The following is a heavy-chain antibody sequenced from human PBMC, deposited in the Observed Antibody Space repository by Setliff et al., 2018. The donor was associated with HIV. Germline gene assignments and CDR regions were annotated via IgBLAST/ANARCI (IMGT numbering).Heavy chain of an antibody. CDR1: GFTFGSYA. D-gene: IGHD3-22*01. J-gene: IGHJ6*03. Sequence: GGSLRLSCAPSGFTFGSYAMSWVRQAPGKGLEWVSVISGSGDSTFYADSLKGRFTISRDNSKNTLYLQMNSLRAEDTAVYYCVRDAYYYHSSGYYRIQYYYYMDVWGKGTTVTVSS. CDR2: ISGSGDST. CDR3: VRDAYYYHSSGYYRIQYYYYMDV. V-gene: IGHV3-23*01.